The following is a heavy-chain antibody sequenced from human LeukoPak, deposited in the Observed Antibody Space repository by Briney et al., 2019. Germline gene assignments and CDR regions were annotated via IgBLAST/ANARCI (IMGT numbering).Heavy chain of an antibody. Sequence: SETLSLTCTVSGDSISSGDYSWTWIRQPAGKGLEWIGRGYTSGSTNYNPSNYNPSLKSRVTISVDTSKNQVSLNLASVTAADPAVYYCARGSGFCSKRVCSIGWFELGGQGILVHVSS. D-gene: IGHD2-8*01. CDR2: GYTSGS. CDR1: GDSISSGDYS. J-gene: IGHJ4*02. CDR3: ARGSGFCSKRVCSIGWFEL. V-gene: IGHV4-61*02.